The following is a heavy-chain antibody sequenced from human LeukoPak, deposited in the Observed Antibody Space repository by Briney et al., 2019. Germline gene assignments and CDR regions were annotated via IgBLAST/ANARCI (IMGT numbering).Heavy chain of an antibody. D-gene: IGHD4-17*01. V-gene: IGHV3-23*01. CDR3: AKDRGEALDY. CDR2: ISGSGGST. J-gene: IGHJ4*02. Sequence: GGSLRLSCAASGFTLSNYAMNWVRQAPGKGLEWVSAISGSGGSTYYADSVKGRFTISRDNSKNTLYLQMNSLRAEDTAVYYCAKDRGEALDYWGQGTLVTVSS. CDR1: GFTLSNYA.